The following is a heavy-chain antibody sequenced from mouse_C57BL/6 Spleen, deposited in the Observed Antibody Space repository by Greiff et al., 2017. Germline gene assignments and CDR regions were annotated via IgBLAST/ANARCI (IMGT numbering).Heavy chain of an antibody. J-gene: IGHJ2*01. D-gene: IGHD1-1*01. Sequence: VQLQQPGAELVRPGSSVKLSCKASGYTFTSYWMHWVKQRPIQGLEWIGNIDPSDSETHYNQKFKDKATLTVDKSSSTAYMQLSSLTSDDSAVYYCARWGSSYYFDYWGQGTTLTVSS. V-gene: IGHV1-52*01. CDR1: GYTFTSYW. CDR3: ARWGSSYYFDY. CDR2: IDPSDSET.